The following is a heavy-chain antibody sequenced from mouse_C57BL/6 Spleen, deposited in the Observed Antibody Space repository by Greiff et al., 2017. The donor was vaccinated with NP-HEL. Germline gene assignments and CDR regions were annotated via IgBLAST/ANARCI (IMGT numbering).Heavy chain of an antibody. CDR3: ASGTVVAPHYYAMDY. V-gene: IGHV1-9*01. J-gene: IGHJ4*01. CDR1: GYTFTGYW. CDR2: ILPGSGST. D-gene: IGHD1-1*01. Sequence: VQLQQSGAELMKPGASVKLSCKATGYTFTGYWIEWVKQRPGHGLEWIGEILPGSGSTNYNEKFKGKATFTADTSSNTAYMQLSSLTTEDSDIYYCASGTVVAPHYYAMDYWGQGTSVTVSS.